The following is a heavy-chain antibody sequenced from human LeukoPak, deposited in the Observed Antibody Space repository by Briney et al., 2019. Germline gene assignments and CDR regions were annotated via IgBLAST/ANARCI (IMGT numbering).Heavy chain of an antibody. D-gene: IGHD3-22*01. CDR3: AREPYDSSGYYT. V-gene: IGHV3-23*01. CDR2: ISGSGGST. J-gene: IGHJ5*02. CDR1: GFTFSSYA. Sequence: GGSLRLSCAASGFTFSSYAMSWVRQAPGKGLEWVSAISGSGGSTYYADSVKGRFTISRDNAKNSLYLQMNSLRAEDTAVYYCAREPYDSSGYYTWGQGTLVTVSS.